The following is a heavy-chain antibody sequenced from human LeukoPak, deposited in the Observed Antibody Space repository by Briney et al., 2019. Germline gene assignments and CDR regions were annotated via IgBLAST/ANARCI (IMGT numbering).Heavy chain of an antibody. V-gene: IGHV4-39*01. Sequence: SETLSLTCTVSGGSIISSDYHWGWVRQPPGKGLEWIGTISYSGNTDYNPSLRSRVTISVDTSNNQFSLRLGSVTAADTAVYYCARGSWSSSIDYWGQGTLVTVSS. CDR3: ARGSWSSSIDY. D-gene: IGHD6-6*01. CDR2: ISYSGNT. CDR1: GGSIISSDYH. J-gene: IGHJ4*02.